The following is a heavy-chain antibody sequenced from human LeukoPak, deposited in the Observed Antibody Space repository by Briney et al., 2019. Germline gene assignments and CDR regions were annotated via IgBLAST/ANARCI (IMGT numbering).Heavy chain of an antibody. CDR3: AKVPIEYSGYDKYYFDY. CDR2: ISGCGGST. J-gene: IGHJ4*02. V-gene: IGHV3-23*01. Sequence: GGTLRLSCAASGFTFSSYGMSWVRQAPGKGLEWVSAISGCGGSTYYADSVKGRFTISRDNSKNTLYLQMNSLRAEDTAVYYCAKVPIEYSGYDKYYFDYWGQGTLVTVSS. D-gene: IGHD5-12*01. CDR1: GFTFSSYG.